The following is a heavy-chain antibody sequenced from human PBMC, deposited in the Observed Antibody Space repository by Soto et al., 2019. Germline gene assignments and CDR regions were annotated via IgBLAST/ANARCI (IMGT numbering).Heavy chain of an antibody. CDR2: INPADSDI. Sequence: GESLKISCQGSGYSFTSNWIGWVRQMPGKGLEWMGIINPADSDIKYSPSFQGQVTISAAKSIGTAYLQWSSLKAPDTAMYYCARHQRDDASRKNGCWGQGTLVTVSS. D-gene: IGHD3-16*01. V-gene: IGHV5-51*01. J-gene: IGHJ4*02. CDR1: GYSFTSNW. CDR3: ARHQRDDASRKNGC.